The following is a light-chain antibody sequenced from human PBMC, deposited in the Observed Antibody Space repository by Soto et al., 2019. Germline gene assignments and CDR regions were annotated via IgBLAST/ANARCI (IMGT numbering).Light chain of an antibody. J-gene: IGLJ2*01. CDR2: EVT. CDR1: SSDVGGHNF. Sequence: QSALTQPTSASGSPGPSVTISCTGTSSDVGGHNFVSWYQPHPGKAPKFLIYEVTKRPSGVPDRFSGSKSVITASLTVSRIQADDDAYDYCSADAGNNNPVIFGGGTKLTVL. CDR3: SADAGNNNPVI. V-gene: IGLV2-8*01.